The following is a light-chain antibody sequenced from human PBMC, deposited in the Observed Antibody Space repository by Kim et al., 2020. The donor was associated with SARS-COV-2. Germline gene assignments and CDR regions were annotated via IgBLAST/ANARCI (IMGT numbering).Light chain of an antibody. J-gene: IGKJ1*01. V-gene: IGKV1-9*01. Sequence: ASVGDRVTITCRAGQDIGNFLAWYQQDLGKAPKLLIYAASTLGSGVPSRFSGRGSGTEFTLTISSLQPEDFTTYFCHQFYDYPRTFGQGTKVDIK. CDR1: QDIGNF. CDR2: AAS. CDR3: HQFYDYPRT.